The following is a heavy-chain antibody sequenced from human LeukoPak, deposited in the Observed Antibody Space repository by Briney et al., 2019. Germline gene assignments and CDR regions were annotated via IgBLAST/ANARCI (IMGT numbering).Heavy chain of an antibody. V-gene: IGHV4-61*09. J-gene: IGHJ4*02. Sequence: SETLSLTCTVSGGSINSGSYYWSWIRQPAGKGLEWMGHFYTSGHTSYNPSLKSRVTMSVDTSKNQFSLKLSSVTAADTAVYYCARDRGTWNDDGFDYWGQGTLVTVSS. D-gene: IGHD1-1*01. CDR3: ARDRGTWNDDGFDY. CDR1: GGSINSGSYY. CDR2: FYTSGHT.